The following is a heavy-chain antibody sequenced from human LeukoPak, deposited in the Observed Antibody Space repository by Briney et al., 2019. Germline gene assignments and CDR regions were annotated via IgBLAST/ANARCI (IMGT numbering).Heavy chain of an antibody. CDR1: GFTFSSYW. D-gene: IGHD3-10*01. V-gene: IGHV3-7*01. CDR2: IKEDGSEK. J-gene: IGHJ4*02. Sequence: PGGSLRLSCGASGFTFSSYWMSWVRQAPGKRLEWVADIKEDGSEKYYVDSVKGRFTISRDNAKNSLYLQMNSLRAEDTAVYYCALNPDYYGSGSFDYWGQGTLVTVSS. CDR3: ALNPDYYGSGSFDY.